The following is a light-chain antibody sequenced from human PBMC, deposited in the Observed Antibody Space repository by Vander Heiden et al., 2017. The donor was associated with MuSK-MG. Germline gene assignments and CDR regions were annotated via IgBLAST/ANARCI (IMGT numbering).Light chain of an antibody. CDR3: HLDTSYSQT. CDR2: KAS. J-gene: IGKJ1*01. CDR1: QSISSW. V-gene: IGKV1-5*03. Sequence: DIQMTQSPSTLSASVGDRVTITCRASQSISSWLAWYQQKPGKAPKLLIYKASSLESAVPSRFSGSGSGTEFTLTISSLQPDDFATYYCHLDTSYSQTFGQGTKVEIK.